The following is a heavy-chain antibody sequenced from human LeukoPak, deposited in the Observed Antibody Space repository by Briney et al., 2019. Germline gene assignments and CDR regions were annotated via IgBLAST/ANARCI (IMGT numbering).Heavy chain of an antibody. D-gene: IGHD6-19*01. CDR3: ARGGSGWYGNNWFDP. Sequence: ASMKVSCKASGYTFTSYDINWVRQATGQGLEWMGWMNPNSGNTGYAQKFQGRVTMTRNTSISTAYMELSSLRSEDTVVYYCARGGSGWYGNNWFDPWGQGTLVTVSS. CDR1: GYTFTSYD. V-gene: IGHV1-8*01. J-gene: IGHJ5*02. CDR2: MNPNSGNT.